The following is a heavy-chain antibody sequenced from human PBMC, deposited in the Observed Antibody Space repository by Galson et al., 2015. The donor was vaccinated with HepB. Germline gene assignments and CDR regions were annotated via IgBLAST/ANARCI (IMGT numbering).Heavy chain of an antibody. D-gene: IGHD6-13*01. CDR1: GYSFSRNG. V-gene: IGHV1-3*04. CDR2: LDTGNGNT. CDR3: ARHGGSWYDY. J-gene: IGHJ4*02. Sequence: SVKVSCKASGYSFSRNGIHWVRQAPGQRLEFMGWLDTGNGNTKYSQKFQDRVTITRDTSASTAYMELSSLTSEDTAVYYCARHGGSWYDYWGQGTLVTVSS.